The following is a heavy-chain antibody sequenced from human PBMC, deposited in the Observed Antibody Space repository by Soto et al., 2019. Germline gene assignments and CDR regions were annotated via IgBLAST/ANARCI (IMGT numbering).Heavy chain of an antibody. CDR1: GGSFSGYY. D-gene: IGHD2-21*02. V-gene: IGHV4-34*01. CDR2: INHSGST. J-gene: IGHJ2*01. CDR3: ARGRAIVVVTASKRRWYFDL. Sequence: QVQLQQWGAGLLKPSETLSLTCAVYGGSFSGYYWSWIRQPPGKGLEWIGEINHSGSTNYNPSLXXRVTIAVDTSXXQXSXXLSSVTAADTAVYYCARGRAIVVVTASKRRWYFDLWGRGTLVTVSS.